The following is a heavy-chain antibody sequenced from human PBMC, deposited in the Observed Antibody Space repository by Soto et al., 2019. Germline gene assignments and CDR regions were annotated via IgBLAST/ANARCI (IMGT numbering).Heavy chain of an antibody. Sequence: QVHLEQSGAEVKKPGASVKVACKVSGYTLSESSMHWVRQAPGKGPEWMGGFDPEDGETIFAQKFRGRVTMTEDSSTDTSYLEVSGLRSEDTAVYYCTTMRSRAQPSRGHSSGWYRAFEEFAHWGQGTLVTVSS. J-gene: IGHJ4*02. CDR1: GYTLSESS. CDR3: TTMRSRAQPSRGHSSGWYRAFEEFAH. CDR2: FDPEDGET. D-gene: IGHD6-19*01. V-gene: IGHV1-24*01.